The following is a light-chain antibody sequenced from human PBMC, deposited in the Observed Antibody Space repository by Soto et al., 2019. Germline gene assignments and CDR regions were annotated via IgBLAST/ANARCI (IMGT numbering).Light chain of an antibody. CDR1: QSISSW. CDR3: LQYNSWPRGT. V-gene: IGKV1-5*01. Sequence: DIQMTQSPSTLSASVGDRVTITCRASQSISSWLAWYQQKPGKAPKLLIYDASSLESGVPSRFSGSGSGTEFTLTISSLQPDDFATYYCLQYNSWPRGTFGPGTKVEIK. CDR2: DAS. J-gene: IGKJ3*01.